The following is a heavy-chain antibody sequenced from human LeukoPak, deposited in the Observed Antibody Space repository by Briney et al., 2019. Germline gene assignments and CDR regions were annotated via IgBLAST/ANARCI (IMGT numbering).Heavy chain of an antibody. CDR2: TSDRGDYT. D-gene: IGHD4/OR15-4a*01. CDR1: GFTFSSYS. J-gene: IGHJ4*02. Sequence: GGSLRLSCAASGFTFSSYSMRWLRQAPGKGLEWVSGTSDRGDYTYYADSVKGRFTISRDTSKNTLYLQMNSLRAEDTALYFCAKKAQYDGHYPLDYWGQGTLVTVSA. V-gene: IGHV3-23*01. CDR3: AKKAQYDGHYPLDY.